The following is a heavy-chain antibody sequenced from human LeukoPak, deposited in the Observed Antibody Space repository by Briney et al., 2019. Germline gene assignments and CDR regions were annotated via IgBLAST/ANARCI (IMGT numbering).Heavy chain of an antibody. D-gene: IGHD4-23*01. Sequence: GGSLRLSCAASAFTFSSYSMNWVRQAPGKGLEWVSYISSSTGTIYYADSVKGRFTISRDNAKNSLYLQMNSLRAEDTAVYYCARVQSATGTVGAFDIWGQGTMVTVSS. CDR1: AFTFSSYS. CDR2: ISSSTGTI. CDR3: ARVQSATGTVGAFDI. V-gene: IGHV3-48*01. J-gene: IGHJ3*02.